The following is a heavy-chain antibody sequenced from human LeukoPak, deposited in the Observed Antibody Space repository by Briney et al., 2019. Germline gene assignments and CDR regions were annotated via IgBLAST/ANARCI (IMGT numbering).Heavy chain of an antibody. CDR1: GGTFSSYA. CDR2: INAGNGNT. V-gene: IGHV1-3*01. J-gene: IGHJ3*02. CDR3: ARTALSGWGHDAFDI. D-gene: IGHD6-19*01. Sequence: ASVKVSCKASGGTFSSYAMHWVRQAPGQRLEWMGWINAGNGNTKYSQKFQGRVTITRDTSASTAYMELSSLRSEDTAVYYCARTALSGWGHDAFDIWGQGTMVTVSS.